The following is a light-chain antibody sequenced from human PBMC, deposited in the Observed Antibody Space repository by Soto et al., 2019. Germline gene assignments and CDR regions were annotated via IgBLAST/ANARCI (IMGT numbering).Light chain of an antibody. CDR1: SSDVGGYNY. CDR3: SSYTSRSSVV. Sequence: QSALTQPASVSGSPGQSITISCTGTSSDVGGYNYVSWYQQHPGKAPKLMIYEVSNRPSGVSNRFSGSKSGNTASLTIAGLHAEDEADYYCSSYTSRSSVVFCGGTQLTVL. V-gene: IGLV2-14*01. J-gene: IGLJ2*01. CDR2: EVS.